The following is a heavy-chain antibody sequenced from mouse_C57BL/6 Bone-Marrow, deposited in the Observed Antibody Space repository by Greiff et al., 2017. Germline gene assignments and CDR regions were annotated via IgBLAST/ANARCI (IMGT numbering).Heavy chain of an antibody. D-gene: IGHD2-1*01. Sequence: EVKLMESGGGLVQPGGSLSLSCAASGFTFTDYYMSWVRQPPGKALEWLGFIRNKANGYTTEYSASVKGRFTISRDNSQSILYLQMNALRAEDSATYYCARYRGNYPFAYWGQGTLVTVSA. V-gene: IGHV7-3*01. CDR2: IRNKANGYTT. CDR3: ARYRGNYPFAY. J-gene: IGHJ3*01. CDR1: GFTFTDYY.